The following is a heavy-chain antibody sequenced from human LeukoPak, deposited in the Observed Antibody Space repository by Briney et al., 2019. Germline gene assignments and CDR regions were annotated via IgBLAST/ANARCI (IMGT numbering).Heavy chain of an antibody. J-gene: IGHJ4*02. CDR3: ARISSIRAYYFDY. CDR1: GFTFSSYG. D-gene: IGHD2-21*01. V-gene: IGHV3-33*01. Sequence: GRSLRLSRAASGFTFSSYGMHWVRQAPGKGLGWVAVIWYDRSNKYFADSVKGRFTISRDNSKHTLYLQMNSLRAEDTAVYYCARISSIRAYYFDYWGQGTLVTVSS. CDR2: IWYDRSNK.